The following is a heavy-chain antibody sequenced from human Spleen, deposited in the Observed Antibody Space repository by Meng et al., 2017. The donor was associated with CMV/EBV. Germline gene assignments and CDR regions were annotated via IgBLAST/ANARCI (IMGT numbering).Heavy chain of an antibody. CDR1: GGSVSSGSYY. J-gene: IGHJ4*02. CDR3: ARVLPGARYFDY. Sequence: GSLRLSCTVSGGSVSSGSYYWSWIRQPPGKGLEWIGYIYYSGSTNYNPSLKSRVTISVDTSKNQFSLKLSSVTAADTAVYYCARVLPGARYFDYWGQGTLVTVSS. D-gene: IGHD1-14*01. CDR2: IYYSGST. V-gene: IGHV4-61*01.